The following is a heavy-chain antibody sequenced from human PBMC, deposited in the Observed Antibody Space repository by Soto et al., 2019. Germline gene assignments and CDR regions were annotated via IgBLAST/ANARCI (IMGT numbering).Heavy chain of an antibody. CDR2: IYYSGST. J-gene: IGHJ6*02. CDR3: ARGAAAGVDYGMDV. V-gene: IGHV4-59*12. D-gene: IGHD6-13*01. Sequence: PSETLSLTCTVSGGSISSYYWSWIRQPPGKGLEWIGYIYYSGSTNYNPSLKSRVTISVDTSKNKFSLKVSSVTAADTAVYFCARGAAAGVDYGMDVWGQGTTVTVSS. CDR1: GGSISSYY.